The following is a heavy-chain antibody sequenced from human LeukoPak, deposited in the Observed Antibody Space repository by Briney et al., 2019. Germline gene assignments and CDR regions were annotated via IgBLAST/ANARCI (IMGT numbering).Heavy chain of an antibody. CDR1: GYSISSGYC. J-gene: IGHJ4*02. CDR3: ARQTGSGLFILP. D-gene: IGHD3/OR15-3a*01. CDR2: IYHDGRT. Sequence: SETLSLTCTVSGYSISSGYCWGWIRQPPGKGLEWIGTIYHDGRTYFNPSLKSRVTISLDTSKNQFSLKLSSVTAADTAVYHCARQTGSGLFILPGGQGTLVTVSS. V-gene: IGHV4-38-2*02.